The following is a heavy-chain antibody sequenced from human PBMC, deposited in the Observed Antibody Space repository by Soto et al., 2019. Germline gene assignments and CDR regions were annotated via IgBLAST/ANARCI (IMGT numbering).Heavy chain of an antibody. J-gene: IGHJ4*02. V-gene: IGHV4-59*08. CDR1: GGSISSYY. D-gene: IGHD6-6*01. Sequence: PSETLSLTCTVSGGSISSYYWSWIRQPPGKGLEWIGYIYYSGSTNYNPSLKSRVTISVDTSKNQFSLKLSSVTAADTAVYYCARKLRTSSSGFDYWGQGTLVTVSS. CDR3: ARKLRTSSSGFDY. CDR2: IYYSGST.